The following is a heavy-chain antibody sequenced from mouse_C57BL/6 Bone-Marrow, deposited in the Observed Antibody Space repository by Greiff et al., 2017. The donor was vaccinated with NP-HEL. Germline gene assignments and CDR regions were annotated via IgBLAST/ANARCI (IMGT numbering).Heavy chain of an antibody. CDR3: ARGTMTYFDY. D-gene: IGHD2-4*01. Sequence: QVQLQQSGPELVKPGASVKISCKASGYTFTSYWMHWVKQRPGQGLEWIGEIDPSDSYTNYNQKFKGKSTLTVDKSSSTAYMQLSSLTSEDSAVYYCARGTMTYFDYWGQGTTLTVSS. CDR1: GYTFTSYW. CDR2: IDPSDSYT. J-gene: IGHJ2*01. V-gene: IGHV1-69*01.